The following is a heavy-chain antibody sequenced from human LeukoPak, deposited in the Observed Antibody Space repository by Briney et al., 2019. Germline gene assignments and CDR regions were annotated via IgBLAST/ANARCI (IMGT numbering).Heavy chain of an antibody. CDR1: GYTFTGYY. CDR2: INPNSGGT. V-gene: IGHV1-2*02. J-gene: IGHJ3*02. D-gene: IGHD3-10*01. Sequence: ASVTVSFKASGYTFTGYYIHWVRQAPGQGGEWMGWINPNSGGTNYAQKFQGRVTMTSDTSISTAYMELSRLRSDDTAVYYCARDLLYYGSGSYYNNAFDIWGRGTMVTVSS. CDR3: ARDLLYYGSGSYYNNAFDI.